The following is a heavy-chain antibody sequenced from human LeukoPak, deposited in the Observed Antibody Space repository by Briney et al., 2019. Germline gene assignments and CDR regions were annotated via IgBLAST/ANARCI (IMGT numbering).Heavy chain of an antibody. Sequence: GGSLRLSCAASGFTFSSYGMHWVRQAPGKGLEWVAVISYDGSNKYYADSVKGRFTISRDNAKNSLFLQTNSLRVDDTAVYYCARDSGWFRFDYWGQGTLVTVSS. CDR2: ISYDGSNK. CDR1: GFTFSSYG. V-gene: IGHV3-30*03. D-gene: IGHD6-19*01. J-gene: IGHJ4*02. CDR3: ARDSGWFRFDY.